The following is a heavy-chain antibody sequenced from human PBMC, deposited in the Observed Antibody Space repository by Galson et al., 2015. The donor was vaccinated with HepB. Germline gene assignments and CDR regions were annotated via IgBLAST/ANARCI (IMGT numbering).Heavy chain of an antibody. V-gene: IGHV5-10-1*04. D-gene: IGHD3-3*01. J-gene: IGHJ5*02. CDR2: IDPSDSAT. CDR1: GYSFTSYW. Sequence: QSGAEVKKPGESLRISCKGSGYSFTSYWIYWVRQMPGKGLEWMGRIDPSDSATRYSPSFRGLVTISADKSISTAYLQWSSLRASDTAMYYCARLSDFGVVIGTYNWCDPWGQGTLVTVSS. CDR3: ARLSDFGVVIGTYNWCDP.